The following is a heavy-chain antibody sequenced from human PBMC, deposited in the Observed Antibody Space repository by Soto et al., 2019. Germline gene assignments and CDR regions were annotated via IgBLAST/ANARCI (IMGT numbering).Heavy chain of an antibody. J-gene: IGHJ6*02. CDR2: INHSGST. CDR1: GGSFSGYY. Sequence: NPSETLSLTCAVYGGSFSGYYWSWIRQPPGKGLEWIGEINHSGSTNYNPSLKSRVTISVDTSKNQFSLKLSSVTAADTAVYYCARLRRLVRGYYYYGMDVWGQGTTVTVSS. CDR3: ARLRRLVRGYYYYGMDV. D-gene: IGHD6-19*01. V-gene: IGHV4-34*01.